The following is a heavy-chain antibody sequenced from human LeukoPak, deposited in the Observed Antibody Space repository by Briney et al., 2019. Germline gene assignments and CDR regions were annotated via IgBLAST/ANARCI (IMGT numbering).Heavy chain of an antibody. CDR3: TRDDPQWREHDY. J-gene: IGHJ4*02. CDR1: GYTFTDYY. V-gene: IGHV1-18*01. D-gene: IGHD6-19*01. CDR2: ISACNGNT. Sequence: ASVKVSCKASGYTFTDYYMHWVRQAPGQGLEWMGWISACNGNTKFAQNFQGRVTITTDTSTSTAYMELRSLRSDDTAVYYCTRDDPQWREHDYWGQGTLVTVSS.